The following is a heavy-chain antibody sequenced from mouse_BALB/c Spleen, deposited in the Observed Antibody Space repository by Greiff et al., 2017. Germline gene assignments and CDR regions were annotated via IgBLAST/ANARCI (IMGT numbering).Heavy chain of an antibody. D-gene: IGHD3-1*01. CDR1: GFTFTDYY. CDR2: IRNKANGYTT. V-gene: IGHV7-3*02. J-gene: IGHJ4*01. Sequence: EVMLVESGGGLVQPGGSLRLSCATSGFTFTDYYMSWVRQPPGKALEWLGFIRNKANGYTTEYSASVKGRFTISRDNSQSILYLQMNTLRAEDSATYYCARGGQLGLLYAMDYWGQGTSVTVSS. CDR3: ARGGQLGLLYAMDY.